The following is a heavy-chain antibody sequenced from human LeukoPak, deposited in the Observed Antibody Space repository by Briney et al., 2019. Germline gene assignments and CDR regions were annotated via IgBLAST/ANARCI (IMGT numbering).Heavy chain of an antibody. V-gene: IGHV1-69*04. Sequence: GASVKVYCKASGGTFSSYAISWVRQAPGQGLEWMGRIIPILGIANYAQKFQGRVTITADKSTSTAYMELSSLRSEDTAVYYCARVTYYYDSSGYYPTSNYYYGMDVWGQGTTVTVSS. D-gene: IGHD3-22*01. CDR1: GGTFSSYA. J-gene: IGHJ6*02. CDR2: IIPILGIA. CDR3: ARVTYYYDSSGYYPTSNYYYGMDV.